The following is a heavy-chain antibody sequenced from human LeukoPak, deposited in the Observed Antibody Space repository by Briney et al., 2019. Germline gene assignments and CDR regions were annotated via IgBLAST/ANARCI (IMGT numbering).Heavy chain of an antibody. D-gene: IGHD1-26*01. V-gene: IGHV3-23*01. CDR2: ISGSGGST. CDR3: AKDLGAPRIYFDY. CDR1: GFTFSSYA. Sequence: GGSLRLSCAASGFTFSSYAMTWVRQAPGKGLEWVSAISGSGGSTYYADSVKGRFTISRDNSKNTLYLQMNSLRAEDTAVYYCAKDLGAPRIYFDYWGQGTLVTVSS. J-gene: IGHJ4*02.